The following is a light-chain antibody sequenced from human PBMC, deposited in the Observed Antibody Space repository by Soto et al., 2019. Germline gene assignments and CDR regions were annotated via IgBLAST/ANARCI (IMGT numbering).Light chain of an antibody. CDR1: QRISTW. Sequence: DIQMTQSPSTLSASVGDRVTITCRASQRISTWLAWYQQKPGKAPKLLIYDASNLESGVPSRFIGGGSGTEFTLTISSLQPDDIATDYCQQYNIYPWTFGQGTKVEIK. J-gene: IGKJ1*01. CDR2: DAS. V-gene: IGKV1-5*01. CDR3: QQYNIYPWT.